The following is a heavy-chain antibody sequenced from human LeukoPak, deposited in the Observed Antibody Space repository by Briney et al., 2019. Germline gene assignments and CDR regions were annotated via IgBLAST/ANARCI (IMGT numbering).Heavy chain of an antibody. CDR3: ARGGRGEEMATINAFDI. CDR2: IIPIFGTA. CDR1: GGTFSSYA. V-gene: IGHV1-69*05. D-gene: IGHD5-24*01. J-gene: IGHJ3*02. Sequence: ASVKVSCKASGGTFSSYAISWVRHAPGQGLEWMGRIIPIFGTANYAQKFQGRVTITTDESTSTAYMELSSLRSEDTAVYYCARGGRGEEMATINAFDIWGQGTMVTVSS.